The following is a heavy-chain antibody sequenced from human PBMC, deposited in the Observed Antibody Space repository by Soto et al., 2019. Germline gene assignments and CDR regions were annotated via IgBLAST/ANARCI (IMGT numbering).Heavy chain of an antibody. CDR3: ARAGEYSYGAPFDY. J-gene: IGHJ4*02. V-gene: IGHV4-59*01. D-gene: IGHD5-18*01. Sequence: SSETLSLTCTVFGGSISSYYWSRIRQPPGKGLEWIGYIYYSGSTNYNPSLKSRVTISVDTSKNQFSLKLSSVTAADTAVYSCARAGEYSYGAPFDYWGQGTLVTVS. CDR2: IYYSGST. CDR1: GGSISSYY.